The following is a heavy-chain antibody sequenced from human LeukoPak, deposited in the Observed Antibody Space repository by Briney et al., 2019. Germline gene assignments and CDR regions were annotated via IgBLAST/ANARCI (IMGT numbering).Heavy chain of an antibody. D-gene: IGHD6-6*01. J-gene: IGHJ5*02. V-gene: IGHV4-30-2*01. CDR1: GGSISSGGYY. Sequence: SQTLSLTCTVSGGSISSGGYYWSWIRQPPGKGLEWIGYIYHSGSTYYNPSLKSRVTISVDTSKNQFSLKLSSVTAADTAVYYCAREGPSSSLWFDPWGQGTLVTVSS. CDR2: IYHSGST. CDR3: AREGPSSSLWFDP.